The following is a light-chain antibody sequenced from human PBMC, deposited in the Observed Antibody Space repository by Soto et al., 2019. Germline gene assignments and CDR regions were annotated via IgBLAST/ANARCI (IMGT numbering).Light chain of an antibody. CDR1: SSDIGAYDY. CDR3: SSYSRSSARDYV. V-gene: IGLV2-14*01. Sequence: QSALTQPASVSGSPGQSITIYCTGSSSDIGAYDYVSWYQQHSGRAPQLLIYDVSSRPSGVSSRFSGSKSGNTASLTISGLQADDASDYHSSSYSRSSARDYVLGTGTRSPS. J-gene: IGLJ1*01. CDR2: DVS.